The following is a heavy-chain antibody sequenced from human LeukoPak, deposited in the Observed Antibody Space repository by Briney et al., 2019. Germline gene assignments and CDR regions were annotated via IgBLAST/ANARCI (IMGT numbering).Heavy chain of an antibody. CDR3: TRQGGGFWYFDL. CDR2: IYYSGST. J-gene: IGHJ2*01. Sequence: SETLSLTCTVSGGSISSYYWSWIRQPPGKGLEWIGYIYYSGSTNYNPSLKSRVTISVDTSKNQFSLKLSSVTAADTAVYYCTRQGGGFWYFDLWGRGTLVTVSS. V-gene: IGHV4-59*08. D-gene: IGHD6-25*01. CDR1: GGSISSYY.